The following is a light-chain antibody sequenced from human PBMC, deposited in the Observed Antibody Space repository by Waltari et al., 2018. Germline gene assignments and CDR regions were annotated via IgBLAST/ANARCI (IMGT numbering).Light chain of an antibody. CDR1: SSTIGSNY. CDR3: AAWDDSLSGYVV. CDR2: RNN. V-gene: IGLV1-47*01. Sequence: QSVLTQPPSASGTPGQRVTMSCSGSSSTIGSNYVYWYQQLPGTTPKLLIYRNNQRPSGVPDRFSGSKSGTSASLAISGLRSEDEADYYCAAWDDSLSGYVVFGGGTKLTVL. J-gene: IGLJ2*01.